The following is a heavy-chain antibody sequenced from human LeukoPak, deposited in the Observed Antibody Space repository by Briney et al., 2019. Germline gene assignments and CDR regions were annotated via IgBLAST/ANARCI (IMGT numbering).Heavy chain of an antibody. J-gene: IGHJ4*02. CDR2: ISNSGSHT. CDR1: AFTFSDYY. CDR3: ARELPPVVTYYFDY. Sequence: PGGSLRLSCAASAFTFSDYYMSWIRQAPGKGLEWVSSISNSGSHTNYADSVKGRFTISRDNAKNSLYLQMSSLRAEDTAVYYCARELPPVVTYYFDYWGQGTLVTVSS. D-gene: IGHD2-15*01. V-gene: IGHV3-11*06.